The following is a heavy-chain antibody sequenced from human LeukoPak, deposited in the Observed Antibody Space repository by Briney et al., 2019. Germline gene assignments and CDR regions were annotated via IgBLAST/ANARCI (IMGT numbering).Heavy chain of an antibody. CDR1: GFTFSSYE. CDR3: ARGAYSSYCFDY. D-gene: IGHD6-13*01. CDR2: ISSSGSTI. J-gene: IGHJ4*02. Sequence: GGSLRLSCAASGFTFSSYEMKWVRQAPGKGLEWVSYISSSGSTIYYADSVKGRFTISRDNAKNSLYLQMNSLRAEDTAVYYCARGAYSSYCFDYWGQGTLVTVSS. V-gene: IGHV3-48*03.